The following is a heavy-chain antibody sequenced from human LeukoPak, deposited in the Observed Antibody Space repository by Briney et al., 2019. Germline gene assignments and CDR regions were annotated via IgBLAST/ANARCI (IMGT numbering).Heavy chain of an antibody. D-gene: IGHD6-13*01. V-gene: IGHV3-48*01. CDR1: GFTFTTYS. CDR3: ARDRYSSSWYKYYYYYGMDV. J-gene: IGHJ6*02. CDR2: ITTTSSII. Sequence: GGSLRLSCAASGFTFTTYSMNWVRQAPGKGLEWVSYITTTSSIIYYADSVKGRFTISRDNAKNSLCLQMNSLRAEDTAVYYCARDRYSSSWYKYYYYYGMDVWGQGTTVTVSS.